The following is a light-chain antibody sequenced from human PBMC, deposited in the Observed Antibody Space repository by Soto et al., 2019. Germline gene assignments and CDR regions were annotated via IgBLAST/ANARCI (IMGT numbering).Light chain of an antibody. J-gene: IGLJ3*02. V-gene: IGLV1-44*01. CDR2: SNV. Sequence: QSVLTQAPSVSGTPGQRVTLSCSGSSSNIGSNTVSWYQQVPGTAPKVLIYSNVQRPSGVPDRFSGSKSGTSASLAIGGLQSEDEADYYCAAWDGSLNGWVFGGGTKVTVL. CDR3: AAWDGSLNGWV. CDR1: SSNIGSNT.